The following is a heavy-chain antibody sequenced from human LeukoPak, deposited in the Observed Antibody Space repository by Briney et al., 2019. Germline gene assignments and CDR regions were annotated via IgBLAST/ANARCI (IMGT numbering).Heavy chain of an antibody. D-gene: IGHD6-19*01. CDR3: AKDFPREQWLAIHDWGYFDY. V-gene: IGHV3-30*02. CDR1: GFSFRSYG. CDR2: IRYDGSNK. Sequence: GGSLRLSCAASGFSFRSYGMHWVRQAPGKGLEWVAFIRYDGSNKYYAESVKGRFTISRDNSKNTLYLQMNSLRAEDTAVYYCAKDFPREQWLAIHDWGYFDYWGQGTLVTVSS. J-gene: IGHJ4*02.